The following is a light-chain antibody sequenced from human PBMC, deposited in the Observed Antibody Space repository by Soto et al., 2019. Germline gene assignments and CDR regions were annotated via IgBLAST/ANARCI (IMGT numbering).Light chain of an antibody. CDR1: HNINSW. CDR3: QQANSFPFT. V-gene: IGKV1-12*01. J-gene: IGKJ3*01. CDR2: AAS. Sequence: DIQMTQSRSSVSASVGDRVTIACRASHNINSWLAWYQQKPERAPRFLIYAASSLQSGVPSRFSGSGSGTEFTLTITNLQPEDFATYFCQQANSFPFTFGPGTRVDIK.